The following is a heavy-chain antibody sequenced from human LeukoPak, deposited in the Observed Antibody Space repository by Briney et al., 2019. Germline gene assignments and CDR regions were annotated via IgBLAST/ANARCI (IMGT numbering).Heavy chain of an antibody. D-gene: IGHD3-22*01. CDR1: GYTFSGYY. V-gene: IGHV1-2*02. CDR2: INPNSGGT. J-gene: IGHJ5*02. Sequence: ASVKVSCKASGYTFSGYYMHWVRQAPGQGLEWMGWINPNSGGTKYAQKFQGRVTMTTDTSTSTAYMELRSLTSDDTAVYYCARDEGRYSRGYYPNWFDPWGQGTLVTVSS. CDR3: ARDEGRYSRGYYPNWFDP.